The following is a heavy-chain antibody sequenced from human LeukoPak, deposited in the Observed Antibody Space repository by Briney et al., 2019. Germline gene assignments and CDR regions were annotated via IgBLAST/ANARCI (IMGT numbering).Heavy chain of an antibody. CDR3: AKAQNPQQLVLGAFDY. V-gene: IGHV3-23*01. J-gene: IGHJ4*02. Sequence: GGSLRLSCAASGFTFSSYAMSWVRQAPGKGLEWVSAISGSGGSTYYADSVKGRFTISRDNSKNTLYLQMNSLRAEDTAVYYCAKAQNPQQLVLGAFDYWGQGTLVTVSS. CDR2: ISGSGGST. D-gene: IGHD6-13*01. CDR1: GFTFSSYA.